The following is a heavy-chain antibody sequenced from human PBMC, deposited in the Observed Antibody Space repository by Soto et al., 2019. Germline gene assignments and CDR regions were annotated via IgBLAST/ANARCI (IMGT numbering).Heavy chain of an antibody. CDR3: ADGGEWSFNFVY. V-gene: IGHV3-23*01. Sequence: GSLRLSCAASGFPFNNYAMSWVRQAPGKGLEWVSGISVSGDSTYYADSVKGRFTISRDNSKNTLYLQMNNLRAEDTAVYYCADGGEWSFNFVYWGQGTLVTVSS. J-gene: IGHJ4*02. CDR2: ISVSGDST. D-gene: IGHD3-3*01. CDR1: GFPFNNYA.